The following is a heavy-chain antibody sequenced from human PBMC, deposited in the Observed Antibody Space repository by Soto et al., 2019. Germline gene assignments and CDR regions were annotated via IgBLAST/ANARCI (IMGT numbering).Heavy chain of an antibody. CDR3: ARDQASRYIDY. CDR2: IFYDGSRK. CDR1: GFTFSNYG. Sequence: GGSLRLSCAASGFTFSNYGMHWVRQAPGEGLEWVAVIFYDGSRKYYVDSVKGRFTISRDNSKNTLYLEMNSLRVEDTAIYYCARDQASRYIDYWGQGTLVTVAS. J-gene: IGHJ4*02. V-gene: IGHV3-33*01.